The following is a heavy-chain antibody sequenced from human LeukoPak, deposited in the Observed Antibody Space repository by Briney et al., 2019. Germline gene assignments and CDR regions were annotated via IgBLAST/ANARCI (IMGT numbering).Heavy chain of an antibody. CDR1: GFTFSSYW. D-gene: IGHD1-26*01. CDR2: INSDGSST. CDR3: ARDSGSGSYYGY. J-gene: IGHJ4*02. V-gene: IGHV3-74*01. Sequence: PGGSLRLSCAASGFTFSSYWMHWVRQAPGKGLVLVSRINSDGSSTSYADSVKGRFTISRDNAKNTLYLQMNSLRAEDTAVYYCARDSGSGSYYGYWGQGTLVTVSS.